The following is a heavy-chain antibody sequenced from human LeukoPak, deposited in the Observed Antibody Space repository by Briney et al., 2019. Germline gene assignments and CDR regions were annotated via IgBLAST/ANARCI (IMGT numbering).Heavy chain of an antibody. J-gene: IGHJ4*02. CDR1: GYIFIDYE. Sequence: ASVKVSCKASGYIFIDYEINWVRQATGQGLEWMGWMNPNSGNTGYAQKFQGRVTITRNTSISTAYMELSSLRSEDTAVYYCARGLWCSSTSCHPFDYWGQGTLVTVSS. D-gene: IGHD2-2*01. CDR3: ARGLWCSSTSCHPFDY. CDR2: MNPNSGNT. V-gene: IGHV1-8*03.